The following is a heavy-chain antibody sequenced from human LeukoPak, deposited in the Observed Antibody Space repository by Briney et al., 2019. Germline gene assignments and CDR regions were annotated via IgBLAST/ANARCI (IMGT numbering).Heavy chain of an antibody. V-gene: IGHV3-66*04. CDR3: ASQFTESNGWYFDY. CDR2: IYSGGTT. J-gene: IGHJ4*02. D-gene: IGHD6-19*01. CDR1: GFTVNRNY. Sequence: GGSLRLSCAASGFTVNRNYMSWVRQAPGKGLEWVSVIYSGGTTDYDDSVKGRFIISRDSSKNKLYLQMNSLRAEDTAVYYCASQFTESNGWYFDYWGQGTQVTVSS.